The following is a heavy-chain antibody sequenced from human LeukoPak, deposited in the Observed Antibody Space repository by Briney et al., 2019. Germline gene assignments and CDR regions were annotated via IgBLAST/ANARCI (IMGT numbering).Heavy chain of an antibody. Sequence: ASVKVSCKASGYTFTSYGISWVRQAPGQGLEWMGWISAYNGNTNYAQKLQGRVTMTTDTSTSTAYMELRSLRSDDTAVYYCAVVLLWFGELLPNWFDPWGQGTLVTVS. J-gene: IGHJ5*02. D-gene: IGHD3-10*01. V-gene: IGHV1-18*01. CDR3: AVVLLWFGELLPNWFDP. CDR1: GYTFTSYG. CDR2: ISAYNGNT.